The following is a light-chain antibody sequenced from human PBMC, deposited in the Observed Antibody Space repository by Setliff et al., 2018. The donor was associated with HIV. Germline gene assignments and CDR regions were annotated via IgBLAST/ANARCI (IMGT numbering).Light chain of an antibody. Sequence: EIVLTQSPGTLCLSPGERATLSCRASQSVGSDYLAWYQQKPGQAPRLIIYHSSNRAGGIPDRFSGSGSGRDSTLTIDRLEPEDFAVYYCQQYANAPKTFGQGTKVDIK. CDR1: QSVGSDY. CDR2: HSS. CDR3: QQYANAPKT. J-gene: IGKJ1*01. V-gene: IGKV3-20*01.